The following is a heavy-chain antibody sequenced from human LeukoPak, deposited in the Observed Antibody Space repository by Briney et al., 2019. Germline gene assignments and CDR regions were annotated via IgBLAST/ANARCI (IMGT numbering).Heavy chain of an antibody. CDR2: INPGNGYT. CDR3: ARDQVVRGVITAFDI. CDR1: GYTFTSYA. J-gene: IGHJ3*02. V-gene: IGHV1-3*01. Sequence: ASVKVSYKASGYTFTSYAMHWVRQAPGQRLEWMGWINPGNGYTEYSQKFQGRVTITRDTSASTAYMELSSLRSEDTAVYYCARDQVVRGVITAFDIWGQGTMVTVSS. D-gene: IGHD3-10*01.